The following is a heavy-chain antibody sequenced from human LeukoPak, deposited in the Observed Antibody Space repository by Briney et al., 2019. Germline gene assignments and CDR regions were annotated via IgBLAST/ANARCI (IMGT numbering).Heavy chain of an antibody. CDR1: GGSISISKSNW. V-gene: IGHV4-4*02. J-gene: IGHJ2*01. D-gene: IGHD4-23*01. Sequence: SETLSLTCAVSGGSISISKSNWWSWVRQPPGKGLEWIGEIYDSGSTNYNPSLKSRVTISVDKSKNQFSLKLSSVTAADTAVYYCARDLHGGNSFTSDWYFDLWGRSTLVTVSS. CDR2: IYDSGST. CDR3: ARDLHGGNSFTSDWYFDL.